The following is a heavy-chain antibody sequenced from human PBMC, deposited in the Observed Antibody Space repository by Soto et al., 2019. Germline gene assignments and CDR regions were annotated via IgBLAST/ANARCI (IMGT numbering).Heavy chain of an antibody. D-gene: IGHD2-15*01. CDR1: GLSLTTTGVG. CDR2: IYWDDDE. CDR3: AHSTLLR. V-gene: IGHV2-5*02. J-gene: IGHJ4*02. Sequence: QITLKESGPTLVKPTQTLTLTCTLSGLSLTTTGVGVGWIRQPPGKALEWLALIYWDDDERLSSSLKSRLTITKDTSKNQVVLTLTNMDPVDTGTYYCAHSTLLRWGQGTPVTVSS.